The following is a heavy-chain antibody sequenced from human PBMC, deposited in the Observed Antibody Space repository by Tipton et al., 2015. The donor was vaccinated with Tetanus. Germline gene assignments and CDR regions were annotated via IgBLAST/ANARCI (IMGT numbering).Heavy chain of an antibody. CDR1: GGSFSTSDW. CDR3: ASHLGSCTSTSCQPFAY. J-gene: IGHJ4*02. D-gene: IGHD2-2*01. CDR2: IFHDGTT. Sequence: TLSLICAVYGGSFSTSDWWSWVRQPPGKGLEWIGEIFHDGTTNYNPSLKSRVTISVDKSKSQFSLKWTSVTAADTAVYYCASHLGSCTSTSCQPFAYWGQGTLVTVSS. V-gene: IGHV4-4*02.